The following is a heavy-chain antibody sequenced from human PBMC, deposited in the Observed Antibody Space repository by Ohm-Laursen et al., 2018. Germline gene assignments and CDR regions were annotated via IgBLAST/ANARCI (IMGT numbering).Heavy chain of an antibody. CDR1: GGSVSSGSYY. D-gene: IGHD2-2*01. CDR3: ARYIVVVPAAIGWFDP. J-gene: IGHJ5*02. CDR2: IYYSGST. V-gene: IGHV4-61*01. Sequence: SDTLSLTCTVSGGSVSSGSYYWSWIRQPPGKGLEWIGYIYYSGSTNYNPSLKSRVTISVDTSKNQFSLKLSSVTAADTAVYYCARYIVVVPAAIGWFDPWGQGTLVTVSS.